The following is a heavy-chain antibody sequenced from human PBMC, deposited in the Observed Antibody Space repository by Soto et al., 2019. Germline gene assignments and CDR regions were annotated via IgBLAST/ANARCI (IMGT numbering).Heavy chain of an antibody. CDR2: ISSSDSTI. D-gene: IGHD2-15*01. CDR1: GFTFGDYY. CDR3: ARAPRYCSGGSCYALDY. V-gene: IGHV3-11*01. Sequence: PGGSLRLSCAASGFTFGDYYMSWIRQAPGKGLEWVSYISSSDSTIYYADSVKGRFTISRDNAKNSLYLQMNSLRAEDTAVYYCARAPRYCSGGSCYALDYWGQGTLVTVSS. J-gene: IGHJ4*02.